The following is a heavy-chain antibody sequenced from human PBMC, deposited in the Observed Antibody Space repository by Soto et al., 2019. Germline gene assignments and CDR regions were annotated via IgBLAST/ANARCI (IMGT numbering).Heavy chain of an antibody. J-gene: IGHJ5*02. D-gene: IGHD2-2*01. CDR1: GYTFTGYY. CDR3: AREGYERGLNWFDP. Sequence: ASVKVSCKASGYTFTGYYMHWVRQAPGQWLEWMGWINPNSGGTNYAQKFQGWVTMTRDTSISTAYMELSRLRSDDTAVYYCAREGYERGLNWFDPWGQGTLVTVSS. V-gene: IGHV1-2*04. CDR2: INPNSGGT.